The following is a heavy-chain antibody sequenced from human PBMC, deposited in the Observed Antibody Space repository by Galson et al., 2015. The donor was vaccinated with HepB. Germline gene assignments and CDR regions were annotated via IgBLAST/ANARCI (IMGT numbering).Heavy chain of an antibody. CDR1: GFTFSSYG. CDR2: IWYDGSNK. D-gene: IGHD6-13*01. Sequence: SLRLSCAASGFTFSSYGMHWVRQAPGKGLEWVALIWYDGSNKYYADSVKGRFTISRDNSKNTLYLQMNSLRAEDTAVYYCARESGQQLAEYYFDYWGQGTLVTVSS. J-gene: IGHJ4*02. CDR3: ARESGQQLAEYYFDY. V-gene: IGHV3-33*01.